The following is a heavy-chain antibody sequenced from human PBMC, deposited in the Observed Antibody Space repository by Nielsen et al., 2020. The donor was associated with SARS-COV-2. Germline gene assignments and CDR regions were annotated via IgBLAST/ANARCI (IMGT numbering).Heavy chain of an antibody. Sequence: GESLKISCVASGFTFSKFAMSWVRQAPGKGLEWVSAISGSGSNTYYIDSVKGRFPISEDSSKNTVSLQMNSRRAEDTAVYFCARNTFFDFWGQGTLVTVSS. CDR1: GFTFSKFA. CDR2: ISGSGSNT. V-gene: IGHV3-23*01. J-gene: IGHJ4*02. CDR3: ARNTFFDF.